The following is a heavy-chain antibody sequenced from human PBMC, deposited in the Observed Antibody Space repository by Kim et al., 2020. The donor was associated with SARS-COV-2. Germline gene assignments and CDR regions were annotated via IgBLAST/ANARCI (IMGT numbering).Heavy chain of an antibody. CDR1: TCSVQISS. CDR3: ARGFNATSNYYYIPFFDY. V-gene: IGHV4-34*01. CDR2: ICHDEST. J-gene: IGHJ4*02. Sequence: SETLSLTCARDTCSVQISSGGYTCELQAIMREWYGEICHDESTTYNPSLNSRVTISIDTSSNQFSLKVNSLTAADTAVYFCARGFNATSNYYYIPFFDYCGQGTLVTVTS. D-gene: IGHD3-22*01.